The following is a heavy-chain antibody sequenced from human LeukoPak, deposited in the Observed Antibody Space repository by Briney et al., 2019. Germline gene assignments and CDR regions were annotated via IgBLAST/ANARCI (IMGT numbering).Heavy chain of an antibody. V-gene: IGHV5-51*01. Sequence: KCGESLKISCKGSGYSFSNYWIGWVRRMPGKGLEWMGIIYPGDSEIRYSPSFQGQVTISADKSISTAYLRWGSLKASDTAMYYCARHLSAMATHFDYWGQGTLVTVSS. D-gene: IGHD5-18*01. CDR2: IYPGDSEI. CDR1: GYSFSNYW. CDR3: ARHLSAMATHFDY. J-gene: IGHJ4*02.